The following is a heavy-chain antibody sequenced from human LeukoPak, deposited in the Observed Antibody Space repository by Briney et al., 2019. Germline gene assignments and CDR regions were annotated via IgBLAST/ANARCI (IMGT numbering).Heavy chain of an antibody. CDR1: GFTFSSHA. D-gene: IGHD3-16*01. CDR3: AREADGAYYYYYMDV. CDR2: ISGSGGVT. Sequence: GGSLRLSCAASGFTFSSHAMSWVRQAPGKGLEWVSGISGSGGVTYNADSVKGRFTISRDNAKNSLYLQMNSLRAEDTAVYYCAREADGAYYYYYMDVWGKGTTVTVSS. J-gene: IGHJ6*03. V-gene: IGHV3-23*01.